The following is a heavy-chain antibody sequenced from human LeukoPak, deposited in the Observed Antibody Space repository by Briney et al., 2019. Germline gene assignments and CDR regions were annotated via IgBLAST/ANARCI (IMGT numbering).Heavy chain of an antibody. CDR1: GFTFSSYW. J-gene: IGHJ6*03. D-gene: IGHD4-17*01. CDR3: AKWGTTVTPTVGYYYYYMDV. V-gene: IGHV3-7*01. CDR2: IKQDGSEK. Sequence: QAGGSLRLSCAASGFTFSSYWMSWVRQAPGKGLEWVANIKQDGSEKYYVDSVKGRFTISRDNAKNSLYLQMNSLRAEDTAVYYCAKWGTTVTPTVGYYYYYMDVWGKGTTVTIS.